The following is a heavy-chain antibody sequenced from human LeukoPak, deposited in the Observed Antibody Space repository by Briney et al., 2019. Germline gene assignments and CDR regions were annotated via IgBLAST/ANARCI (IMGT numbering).Heavy chain of an antibody. CDR2: MNPNSGNT. J-gene: IGHJ6*02. CDR1: GYTFTSYD. CDR3: ARRDCSSTSCYDYYYYYGMDV. Sequence: GASVTVSFTASGYTFTSYDINWVRQAAGQGLEWMGWMNPNSGNTGYAQKFQGRVTMTRNTSISTAYMELSSLRSEDTAVYYCARRDCSSTSCYDYYYYYGMDVWGQGTTVTVSS. D-gene: IGHD2-2*01. V-gene: IGHV1-8*01.